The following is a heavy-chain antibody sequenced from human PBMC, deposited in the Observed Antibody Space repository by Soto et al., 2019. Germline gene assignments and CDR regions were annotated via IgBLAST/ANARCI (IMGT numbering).Heavy chain of an antibody. D-gene: IGHD2-15*01. CDR1: GGSISSYY. J-gene: IGHJ5*02. CDR3: ARVRECSGGTCYSWWFDP. CDR2: IYYSGST. Sequence: SETLSLTCTVSGGSISSYYWSWIRQPPGKGLEWIGYIYYSGSTNYNPSLKSRVTISVDTSKNQFSLKLSSVTAADTAVYYCARVRECSGGTCYSWWFDPWGQGTLVTVAS. V-gene: IGHV4-59*01.